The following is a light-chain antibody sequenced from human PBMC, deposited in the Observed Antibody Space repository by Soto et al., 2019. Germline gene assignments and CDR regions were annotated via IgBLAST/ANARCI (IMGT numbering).Light chain of an antibody. Sequence: VLTQPPSVSGAPGQRVTFSCTGSSSNIGAGYDVHWYQQFPGTAPKLLISGNINRPSGIPDRFSGSKSGTSASLAITGLQTEDEADYYCQSYDVSLTAYVFGTGTKVTVL. CDR3: QSYDVSLTAYV. V-gene: IGLV1-40*01. CDR2: GNI. CDR1: SSNIGAGYD. J-gene: IGLJ1*01.